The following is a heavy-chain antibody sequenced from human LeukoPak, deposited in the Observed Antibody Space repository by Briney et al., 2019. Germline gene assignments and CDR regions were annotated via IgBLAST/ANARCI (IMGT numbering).Heavy chain of an antibody. D-gene: IGHD3-10*01. CDR2: INPSGGST. J-gene: IGHJ3*02. Sequence: ASVKASCKASGYTFTSYYMHWVRQAPGQGLEWMGIINPSGGSTSYAQKFQGRVTMTRDTSTSTVYMELSSLRSEDTAVYYCAREFGQPNDAFDIWGQGTMVTVSS. V-gene: IGHV1-46*01. CDR1: GYTFTSYY. CDR3: AREFGQPNDAFDI.